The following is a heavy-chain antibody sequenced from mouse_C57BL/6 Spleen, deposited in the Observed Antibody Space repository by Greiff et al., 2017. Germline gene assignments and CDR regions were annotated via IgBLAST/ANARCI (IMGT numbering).Heavy chain of an antibody. D-gene: IGHD1-1*01. CDR2: ISYDGSN. J-gene: IGHJ4*01. CDR3: ASYYGVYAMDY. Sequence: ESGPGLVKPSQSLSLTCSVTGYSITSGYYWNWIRQFPGNKLEWMGYISYDGSNNYNPSLKNRISITRDTSKNQFFLKLNSVTTEDTATYYCASYYGVYAMDYWGQGTSVTVSS. V-gene: IGHV3-6*01. CDR1: GYSITSGYY.